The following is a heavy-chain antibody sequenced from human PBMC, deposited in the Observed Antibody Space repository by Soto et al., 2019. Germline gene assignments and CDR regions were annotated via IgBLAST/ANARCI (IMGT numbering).Heavy chain of an antibody. Sequence: GGSLRLSCAASGFTFSSYGMHWVRQAPGKGLEWVAVIWYDGSNKYYADSVNGRFTISRDNSKNTLYLQMNSLRAEDTAVYYCARDFFRGRAELGYWGQGTLVTVSS. CDR2: IWYDGSNK. J-gene: IGHJ4*02. V-gene: IGHV3-33*01. CDR1: GFTFSSYG. D-gene: IGHD6-6*01. CDR3: ARDFFRGRAELGY.